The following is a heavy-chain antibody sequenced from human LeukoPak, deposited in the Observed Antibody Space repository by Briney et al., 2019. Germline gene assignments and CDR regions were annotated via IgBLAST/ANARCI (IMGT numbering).Heavy chain of an antibody. D-gene: IGHD3-22*01. J-gene: IGHJ4*02. V-gene: IGHV4-34*01. Sequence: SETLSPTCAVYGGSFSGYYWSWIRQPPGKGLEWIGSIYYSGSTYYNPSLKSRVTISVDTSKNQFSLKLSSVTAADTAVYYCATSETYYYDSSGSLDYFDYWGQGTLVTVSS. CDR3: ATSETYYYDSSGSLDYFDY. CDR2: IYYSGST. CDR1: GGSFSGYY.